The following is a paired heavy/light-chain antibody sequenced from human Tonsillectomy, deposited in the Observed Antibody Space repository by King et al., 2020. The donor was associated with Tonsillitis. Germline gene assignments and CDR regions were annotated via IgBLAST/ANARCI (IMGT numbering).Heavy chain of an antibody. CDR2: IDYIGGAT. D-gene: IGHD3-22*01. Sequence: EAQLLESGGGLVQPGGSLRLSCAASGFIFRNYDMGWVRQPPGKGLEWVSRIDYIGGATDYTDSVKGRFTISRDNSNNTLYLQMNSLRVEDTAIYYCATVFAYNDHLDFWGQGTLVTVSS. V-gene: IGHV3-23*05. J-gene: IGHJ4*02. CDR3: ATVFAYNDHLDF. CDR1: GFIFRNYD.
Light chain of an antibody. V-gene: IGKV1-6*01. J-gene: IGKJ2*01. CDR3: LQHNSFLRS. Sequence: AIQMTQSPSSLSASVGDRVTITCRASQAINDDLGWYQQKPGKAPNLLIYDASFLQSGVPSRFSGSGSGTDFTLTISSLQPEDFATYYCLQHNSFLRSSGQGTKLELK. CDR2: DAS. CDR1: QAINDD.